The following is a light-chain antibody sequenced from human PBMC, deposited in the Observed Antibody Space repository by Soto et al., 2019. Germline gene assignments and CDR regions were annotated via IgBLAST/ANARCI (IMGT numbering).Light chain of an antibody. J-gene: IGKJ2*01. CDR1: QSISTY. CDR2: AAD. CDR3: QQSYSFPYT. Sequence: IWMTQSPSLLSASTGDRVTITCRASQSISTYLNWYQQKPGKAPKILIYAADTLQSGVPSRFSGTGSGTDFLLTISRLQPEDFATYYCQQSYSFPYTFGQGTKVDIK. V-gene: IGKV1-39*01.